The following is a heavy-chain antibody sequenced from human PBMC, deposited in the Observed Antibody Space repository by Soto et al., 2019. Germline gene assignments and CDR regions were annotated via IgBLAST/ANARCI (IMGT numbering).Heavy chain of an antibody. CDR3: ARSGCSSTSCYGHYYYGMDV. V-gene: IGHV1-2*04. J-gene: IGHJ6*02. D-gene: IGHD2-2*01. CDR2: INPNSGGT. Sequence: ASVKVSCKASGYTFTGYYMHWVRQAPGQGLEWMGWINPNSGGTNYAQKFQGWVTMTRDTSISTAYMELSRLRSDDTAVYYCARSGCSSTSCYGHYYYGMDVWGQGTTVTVSS. CDR1: GYTFTGYY.